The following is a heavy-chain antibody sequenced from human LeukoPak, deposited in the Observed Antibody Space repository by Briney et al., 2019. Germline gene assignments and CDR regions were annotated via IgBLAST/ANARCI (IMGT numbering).Heavy chain of an antibody. D-gene: IGHD3-22*01. CDR2: IIPIFGTA. J-gene: IGHJ1*01. CDR3: ATFGNYEFSYYDSSTAEYFQH. CDR1: GGTFSSYA. V-gene: IGHV1-69*05. Sequence: ASVKVSCKASGGTFSSYAISWARQAPGQGLEWMGRIIPIFGTANYAQKFQGRVTITTDESTSTAYMELSSLRSEDTAVYYCATFGNYEFSYYDSSTAEYFQHWGQGTLVTVSS.